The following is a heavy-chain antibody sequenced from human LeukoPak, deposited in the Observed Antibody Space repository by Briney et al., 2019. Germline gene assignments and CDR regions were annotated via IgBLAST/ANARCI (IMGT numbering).Heavy chain of an antibody. V-gene: IGHV1-18*01. J-gene: IGHJ6*02. D-gene: IGHD3-3*01. CDR2: ISAYNGNT. CDR3: ARVWLCRGRFLEWRHGMDV. CDR1: GYTFTSYG. Sequence: ASVKVSCKASGYTFTSYGISWVRQAPGQGLEWMGWISAYNGNTNYAQKLQGRVTMTTDTSTSTAYMELRSLRSDDTAVYYCARVWLCRGRFLEWRHGMDVWGQGTTVTVSS.